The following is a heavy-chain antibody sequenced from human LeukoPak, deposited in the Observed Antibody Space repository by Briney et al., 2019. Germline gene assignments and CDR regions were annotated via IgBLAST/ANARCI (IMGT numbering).Heavy chain of an antibody. CDR1: GGSISSSSYY. CDR2: IYYSGGT. J-gene: IGHJ5*02. D-gene: IGHD3-10*01. V-gene: IGHV4-39*07. Sequence: SETLSLTCTVSGGSISSSSYYWGWIRQPPGKGLEWIGSIYYSGGTYYNPSLKSRVTISVDTSKNQFSLKLSSVTAADTAVYYCARDRGRVLWFGESMGSWFDPWGQGTLVTVSS. CDR3: ARDRGRVLWFGESMGSWFDP.